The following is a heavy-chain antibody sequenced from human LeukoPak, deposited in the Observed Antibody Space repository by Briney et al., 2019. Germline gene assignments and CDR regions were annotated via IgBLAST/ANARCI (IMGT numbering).Heavy chain of an antibody. CDR3: AKVSASSWLGAFDI. V-gene: IGHV3-43*02. CDR2: ISGDGGST. D-gene: IGHD6-13*01. CDR1: GFTFDDYA. Sequence: TGGSLRLSCAASGFTFDDYALHWVRQAPGKGLEWVSLISGDGGSTYYADSVKGRFTISRDNSKNSLYPQMNSLRTEDTALYYCAKVSASSWLGAFDIWGQGTMVTVSS. J-gene: IGHJ3*02.